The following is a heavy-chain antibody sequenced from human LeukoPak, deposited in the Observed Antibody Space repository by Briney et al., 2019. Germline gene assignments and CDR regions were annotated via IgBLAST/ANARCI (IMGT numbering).Heavy chain of an antibody. D-gene: IGHD5-12*01. V-gene: IGHV1-2*02. CDR1: GYTFTGYY. CDR3: ARDPISGYDLQASNWFDP. CDR2: INPNSGGT. J-gene: IGHJ5*02. Sequence: ASLKVSCTASGYTFTGYYMHWVRQAPGQGLELMGWINPNSGGTNYAQNFQGRVTMTRDTSISTAYLELSRLRSEDTAVYYCARDPISGYDLQASNWFDPWGQGTLVTVSS.